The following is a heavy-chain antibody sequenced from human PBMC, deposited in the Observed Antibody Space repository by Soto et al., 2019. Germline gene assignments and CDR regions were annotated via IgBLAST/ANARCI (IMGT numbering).Heavy chain of an antibody. D-gene: IGHD3-22*01. CDR2: IIPIIGII. J-gene: IGHJ5*02. CDR1: GYTFTSYD. CDR3: AGDPDSHYNDSHAYSYP. Sequence: SVKVSCKASGYTFTSYDINWVRQATGQGLEWMGWIIPIIGIINYAQKFQGRVTITADKFTGTAYMELTRLRSDDTAVYYCAGDPDSHYNDSHAYSYPWGQGTLVTVSS. V-gene: IGHV1-69*10.